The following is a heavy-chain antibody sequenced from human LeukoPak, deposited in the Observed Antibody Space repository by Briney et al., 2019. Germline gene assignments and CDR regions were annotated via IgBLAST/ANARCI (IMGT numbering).Heavy chain of an antibody. CDR2: INPNSGGT. CDR3: ARARSSSYGKNWFDP. D-gene: IGHD6-6*01. V-gene: IGHV1-2*06. Sequence: ASVKVSCKASGYTFTGYYMHWVRQAPGQGLEWMGRINPNSGGTNYAQKFQGRVTMTRDTSISTAYMELSRLRSDDTAVYYCARARSSSYGKNWFDPWGQETLVTVSS. CDR1: GYTFTGYY. J-gene: IGHJ5*02.